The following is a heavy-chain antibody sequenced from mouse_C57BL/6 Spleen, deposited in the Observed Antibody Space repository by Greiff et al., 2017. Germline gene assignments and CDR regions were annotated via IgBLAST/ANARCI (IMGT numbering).Heavy chain of an antibody. CDR2: IYPGSGST. CDR1: GYTFTSYW. D-gene: IGHD1-1*02. Sequence: QVQLQQPGAELVKPGASVKMSCKASGYTFTSYWITWVKQRPGQGLEWIGDIYPGSGSTNYNEKFKSKATLTVDASSSTAYMQLSSLTSEDSAVYYCARLGAYGNYGYFDVWGTGTTVTVSS. V-gene: IGHV1-55*01. CDR3: ARLGAYGNYGYFDV. J-gene: IGHJ1*03.